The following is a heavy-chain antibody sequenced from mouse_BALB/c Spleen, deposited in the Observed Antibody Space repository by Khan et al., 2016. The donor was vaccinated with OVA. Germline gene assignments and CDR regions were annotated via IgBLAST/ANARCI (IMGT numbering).Heavy chain of an antibody. CDR1: GYSITSDYA. J-gene: IGHJ4*01. CDR3: ARSRYYSDSYAMDY. D-gene: IGHD2-12*01. Sequence: EVQLQESGPGLVKPSQSLSLTCTVTGYSITSDYAWNWIRQFPENKLEWMGYISSTGSTSYNSSLKSRISITRDTSKNQFFLHLESVTTEDTATYYCARSRYYSDSYAMDYGGQGTSVTVSS. CDR2: ISSTGST. V-gene: IGHV3-2*02.